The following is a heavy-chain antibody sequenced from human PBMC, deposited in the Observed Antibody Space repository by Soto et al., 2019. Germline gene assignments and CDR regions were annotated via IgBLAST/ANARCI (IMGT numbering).Heavy chain of an antibody. V-gene: IGHV3-21*01. CDR1: GFTFSSYS. J-gene: IGHJ3*02. D-gene: IGHD6-13*01. CDR3: ARVKDGPGIAAAGRAFDI. Sequence: GGSLRLSCAASGFTFSSYSMNWVRQAPGKGLEWVSSISSSSSYIYYADSVKGRFTISRDNAKNSLCLQMNSLRAEDTAVYYCARVKDGPGIAAAGRAFDIWGQGTMVTVSS. CDR2: ISSSSSYI.